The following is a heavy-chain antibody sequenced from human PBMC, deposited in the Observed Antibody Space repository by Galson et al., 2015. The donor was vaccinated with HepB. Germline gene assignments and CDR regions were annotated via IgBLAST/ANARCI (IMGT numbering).Heavy chain of an antibody. Sequence: PALVKPTQTLTLTCTFSGFSLSTSGVGVGWIRQPPGKALEWLALIYWDDDKRYSPSLKSRLTITKDTSKNQVVLTMTNMDPVDTATYYCAHSNAVTGYDYIWGSYRSGYFDYWGQGTLVTVSS. D-gene: IGHD3-16*02. CDR2: IYWDDDK. J-gene: IGHJ4*02. CDR1: GFSLSTSGVG. CDR3: AHSNAVTGYDYIWGSYRSGYFDY. V-gene: IGHV2-5*02.